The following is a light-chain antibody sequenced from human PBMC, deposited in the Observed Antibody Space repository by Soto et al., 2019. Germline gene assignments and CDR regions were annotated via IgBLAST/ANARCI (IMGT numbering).Light chain of an antibody. V-gene: IGLV1-47*01. CDR3: AAWDDSLSGLWV. CDR2: RNN. J-gene: IGLJ3*02. CDR1: SSNIGSNY. Sequence: LTQPPSASGTPGQRVTISCSGSSSNIGSNYVYWYQQLPGTAPKLLIYRNNQRPSGVPDRFSGSKSGTSASLAISGLRSEDEADYYCAAWDDSLSGLWVFGGGTKLTVL.